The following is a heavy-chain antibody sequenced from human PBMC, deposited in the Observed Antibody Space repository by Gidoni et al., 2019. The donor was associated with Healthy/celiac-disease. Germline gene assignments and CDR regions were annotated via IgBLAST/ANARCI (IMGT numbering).Heavy chain of an antibody. CDR3: ARDVAARHQKQYYFDY. D-gene: IGHD6-6*01. Sequence: QVQLVESGGGVVQTGRSLRLSCAASGFTLSSYTMHWVRQAPGKGLEWVAVISYDGSNKYYADSVKGRFTISRDNSKNTLYLQMNSLRAEDTAVYYCARDVAARHQKQYYFDYWGQGTLVTVSS. CDR1: GFTLSSYT. V-gene: IGHV3-30-3*01. CDR2: ISYDGSNK. J-gene: IGHJ4*02.